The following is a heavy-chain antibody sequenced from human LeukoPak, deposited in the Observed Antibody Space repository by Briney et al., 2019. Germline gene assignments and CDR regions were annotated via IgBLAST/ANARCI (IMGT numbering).Heavy chain of an antibody. Sequence: GGSLRLSCAASGFTFGSYSMNWVRQAPGKGLEWVSSISSSSSYIYYADSVKGRSTISRDNAKNSLYLQMNSLRAEDTAVYYCARDTRPMDVWGQGTTVTVSS. CDR1: GFTFGSYS. V-gene: IGHV3-21*01. CDR2: ISSSSSYI. CDR3: ARDTRPMDV. J-gene: IGHJ6*02.